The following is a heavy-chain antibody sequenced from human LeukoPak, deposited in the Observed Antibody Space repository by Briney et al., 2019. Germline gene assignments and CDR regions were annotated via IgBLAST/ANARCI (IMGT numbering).Heavy chain of an antibody. CDR3: ARVEVGTWASSWDH. J-gene: IGHJ4*02. V-gene: IGHV3-21*01. Sequence: GGSLRLSCAASRFTFSTYTMNWVRQAPGKGLEWVSSISSSSSYVYYADSVKGRFTISRDNAKNSLYLQMNTLRAEDTAVYYCARVEVGTWASSWDHWGQGTLVTVSS. CDR1: RFTFSTYT. D-gene: IGHD2-15*01. CDR2: ISSSSSYV.